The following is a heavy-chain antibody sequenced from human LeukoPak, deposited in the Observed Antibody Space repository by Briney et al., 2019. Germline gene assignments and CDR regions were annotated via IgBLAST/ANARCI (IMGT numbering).Heavy chain of an antibody. Sequence: GGSLRLSCAASGFTFSSYGMHWVRQAPGKGLEWVAFIRYDGSNKYYADSVKGRFTISRDNSKNTLYLQMNGLRAEDTAVYYCAKDLYPDYFNYGMDVWGQGTTVTVSS. CDR2: IRYDGSNK. V-gene: IGHV3-30*02. CDR1: GFTFSSYG. CDR3: AKDLYPDYFNYGMDV. J-gene: IGHJ6*02. D-gene: IGHD2/OR15-2a*01.